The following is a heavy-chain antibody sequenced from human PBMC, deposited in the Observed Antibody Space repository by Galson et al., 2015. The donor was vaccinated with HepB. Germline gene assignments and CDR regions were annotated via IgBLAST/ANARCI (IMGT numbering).Heavy chain of an antibody. CDR3: ARGLRWNDWVCLGY. Sequence: SVKVSCKASCYTFTSYGISWVRQAPGQGLEWMGWISAYNGNTNYAQKLQGRVTMTTDTSTSTAYMELRSLRSDDTAVYYCARGLRWNDWVCLGYWGQGTLVTVSS. J-gene: IGHJ4*02. CDR2: ISAYNGNT. CDR1: CYTFTSYG. V-gene: IGHV1-18*01. D-gene: IGHD1-1*01.